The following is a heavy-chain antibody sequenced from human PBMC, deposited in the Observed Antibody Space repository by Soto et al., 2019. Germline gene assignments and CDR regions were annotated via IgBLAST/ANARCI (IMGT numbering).Heavy chain of an antibody. D-gene: IGHD2-21*01. J-gene: IGHJ4*02. CDR3: ARDPEGINDFDY. V-gene: IGHV3-48*04. Sequence: VQLVESGGGLVQPGGSLRLSCAASGFTFSNYGMNWARQAPGRGLEWVTHINAAGETKSYSDSVKGRFTISRDDAKTSLYLQMNSLRADDTAIYYCARDPEGINDFDYWGQGTLVTVSS. CDR2: INAAGETK. CDR1: GFTFSNYG.